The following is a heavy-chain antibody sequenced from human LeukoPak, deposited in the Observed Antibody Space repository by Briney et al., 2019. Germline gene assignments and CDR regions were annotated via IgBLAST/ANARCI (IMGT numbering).Heavy chain of an antibody. CDR2: ISAYNGNT. CDR3: ARDRATYDDFWIGYDY. J-gene: IGHJ4*02. Sequence: GASVKVSCKASGYTFTSYGISWVRQAPGQGLEWMGWISAYNGNTNYAQKLQGRVTMTTDTSTSTAYMELRSLRSDDTAVYYCARDRATYDDFWIGYDYWGQGTLVTVSS. CDR1: GYTFTSYG. D-gene: IGHD3-3*01. V-gene: IGHV1-18*01.